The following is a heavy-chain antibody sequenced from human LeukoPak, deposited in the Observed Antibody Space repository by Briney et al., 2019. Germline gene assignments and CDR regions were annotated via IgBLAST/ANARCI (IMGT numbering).Heavy chain of an antibody. J-gene: IGHJ4*02. V-gene: IGHV3-48*03. D-gene: IGHD2/OR15-2a*01. CDR3: ARGGFYYFDY. Sequence: GGSLRLSCAASGFTFSSYEMNWVRQAPGKGLEWVSYISSSGSTIYYADSVKGRFTISRDNAKNSLYLQMNNLRAEDTAVYYCARGGFYYFDYWGQGTLVTVSS. CDR2: ISSSGSTI. CDR1: GFTFSSYE.